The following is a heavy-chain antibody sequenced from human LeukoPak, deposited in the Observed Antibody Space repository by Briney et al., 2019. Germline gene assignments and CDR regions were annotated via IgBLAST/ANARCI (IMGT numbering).Heavy chain of an antibody. CDR3: AKDGAAWSKDF. J-gene: IGHJ4*02. CDR1: GFTFSSYA. Sequence: GGSLRLSCAASGFTFSSYAMSWVRQAPGKGLDWVSAIVGHGRKTFYADSVKGRFTISRDNSKNTLYLHLNSLRVEDSALYYCAKDGAAWSKDFWGQGTLVTVSS. V-gene: IGHV3-23*01. CDR2: IVGHGRKT. D-gene: IGHD2-15*01.